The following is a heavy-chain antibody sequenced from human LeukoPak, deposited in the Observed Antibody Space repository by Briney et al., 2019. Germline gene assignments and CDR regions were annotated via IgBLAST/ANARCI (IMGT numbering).Heavy chain of an antibody. CDR3: ARDLGSAAGTGFDY. CDR1: GYTFTGYY. D-gene: IGHD6-13*01. V-gene: IGHV1-2*02. CDR2: IIPNSGGT. J-gene: IGHJ4*02. Sequence: ASLKVSCKASGYTFTGYYMHWVRQAPGQGLEWMGWIIPNSGGTNYAQKFQGRVTMTRDTSISTAYMELSRLRSDDTAVYYCARDLGSAAGTGFDYWGQGTLVTVSS.